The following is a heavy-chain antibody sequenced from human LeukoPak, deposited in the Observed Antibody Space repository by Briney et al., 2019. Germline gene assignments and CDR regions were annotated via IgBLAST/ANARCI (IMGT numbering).Heavy chain of an antibody. CDR3: ARRGLGAEGLYFDY. CDR1: GYSFTNYW. Sequence: GESLRISCKGSGYSFTNYWIGWVRQMPGKGLEWMGLIYPGDSDTRYSPSFQGQVTISADKSITTAYLQWGSLKASDTAMYYCARRGLGAEGLYFDYWGQGTLVTVSS. D-gene: IGHD1-26*01. J-gene: IGHJ4*02. CDR2: IYPGDSDT. V-gene: IGHV5-51*01.